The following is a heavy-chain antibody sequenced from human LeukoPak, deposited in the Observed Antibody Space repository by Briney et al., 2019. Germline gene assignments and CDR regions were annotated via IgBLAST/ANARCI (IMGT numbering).Heavy chain of an antibody. CDR3: AKDNGYSGYGTVDY. Sequence: GGSLRLSCAASGFTFRSYAMSWVRQAPGKGLEWVSAISGSGGSTYDADSVKGRFTIPRDNSKNTLYLQMNSLRAEDTAVYYCAKDNGYSGYGTVDYWGQGTLVTVSS. CDR2: ISGSGGST. V-gene: IGHV3-23*01. J-gene: IGHJ4*02. CDR1: GFTFRSYA. D-gene: IGHD5-12*01.